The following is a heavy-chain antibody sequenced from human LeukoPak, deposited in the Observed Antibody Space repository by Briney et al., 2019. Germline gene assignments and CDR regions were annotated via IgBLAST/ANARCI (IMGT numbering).Heavy chain of an antibody. CDR2: IYTSGST. Sequence: SETLSLTCTVSGGSISSGSYYWNWIRQPAGKGLEWIGRIYTSGSTNYNPSLKSRVTISVDTSKNQFSLKLRSVTAANTAVYYCARVEEGYGSGRRENYYYYYMDVWGKGTTVTISS. J-gene: IGHJ6*03. CDR1: GGSISSGSYY. CDR3: ARVEEGYGSGRRENYYYYYMDV. V-gene: IGHV4-61*02. D-gene: IGHD3-10*01.